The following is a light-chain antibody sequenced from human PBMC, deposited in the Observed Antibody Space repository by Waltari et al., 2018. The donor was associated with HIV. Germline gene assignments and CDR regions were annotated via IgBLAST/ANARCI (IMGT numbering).Light chain of an antibody. V-gene: IGLV1-47*01. Sequence: QSVLTQPPSASGTPGPRVPIPCSGIYPNIGSDNVYWYQHLPGTAPKLLIHKNIQRPSGVPDRFSGSKSGASAYLAISGLRSEDEADYYCTGWDASLSEYVFGPGTRVTV. CDR2: KNI. CDR1: YPNIGSDN. J-gene: IGLJ1*01. CDR3: TGWDASLSEYV.